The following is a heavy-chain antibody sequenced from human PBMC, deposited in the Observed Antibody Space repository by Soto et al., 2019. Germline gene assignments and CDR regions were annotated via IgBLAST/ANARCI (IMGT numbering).Heavy chain of an antibody. CDR2: IKQDGSEK. CDR3: ARDGTIFGVAFFDY. V-gene: IGHV3-7*01. D-gene: IGHD3-3*01. Sequence: GGSLRLSCAASGFTFSSYWMSWVRQAPGKGLEWVANIKQDGSEKYYVDSVEGRFTISRDNAKNSLYLQMNSLRAEDTAVYYCARDGTIFGVAFFDYRGQGTLVTSPQ. CDR1: GFTFSSYW. J-gene: IGHJ4*02.